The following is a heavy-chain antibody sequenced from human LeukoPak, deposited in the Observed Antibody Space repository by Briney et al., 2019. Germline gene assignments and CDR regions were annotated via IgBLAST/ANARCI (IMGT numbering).Heavy chain of an antibody. V-gene: IGHV4-39*01. CDR2: IYYSGST. CDR3: ARRVFASGRQDY. D-gene: IGHD3-10*01. Sequence: SETLSLTCTVSGGSISSSDYYWGWIRQPPGKGQEWIGNIYYSGSTYYNPSLKSRVTISVDTSKNQFSLRLSSVTAADTAVYYCARRVFASGRQDYWGQGTLVTVSS. J-gene: IGHJ4*02. CDR1: GGSISSSDYY.